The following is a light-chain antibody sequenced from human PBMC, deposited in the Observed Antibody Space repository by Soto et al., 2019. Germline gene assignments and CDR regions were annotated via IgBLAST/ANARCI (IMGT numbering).Light chain of an antibody. J-gene: IGKJ2*01. V-gene: IGKV3-20*01. CDR3: HQSGSSPPYT. CDR1: QSVSSAY. CDR2: AAS. Sequence: EIVLTQSPDTLSLSPGERATLSCRASQSVSSAYVAWYQHKPGQAPRLLIYAASTRATGIPDRFSGSGSGTDFTLTSSRLEPEDSAVYYCHQSGSSPPYTFGQGTTLEIK.